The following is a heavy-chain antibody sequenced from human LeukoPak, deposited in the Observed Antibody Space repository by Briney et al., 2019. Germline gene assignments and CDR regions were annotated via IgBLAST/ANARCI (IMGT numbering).Heavy chain of an antibody. CDR3: ARRHFSTYYFDY. CDR1: GYTFTSYY. CDR2: INPSGGST. J-gene: IGHJ4*02. Sequence: GASVKVSCEASGYTFTSYYMHWVRQAPGQGLECMGIINPSGGSTSYAQKFQGRVTMTRDTSTSTVYMELSSLRSEDTAVYYCARRHFSTYYFDYWGQGTLVTVSS. V-gene: IGHV1-46*01. D-gene: IGHD3-3*02.